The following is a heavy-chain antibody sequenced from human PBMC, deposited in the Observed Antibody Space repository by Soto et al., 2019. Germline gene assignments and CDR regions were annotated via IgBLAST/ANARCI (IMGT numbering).Heavy chain of an antibody. D-gene: IGHD6-19*01. V-gene: IGHV3-23*01. Sequence: PGGSLTLSCTASGFPFSDCAMNWVRQGPGTRLEWVADISGSGDSARYADSVRGRFTISTDNSRDTLYRQMTSLRVDDTAVYYGGKERGASGWSVCNFWGQGALVTVSS. CDR1: GFPFSDCA. J-gene: IGHJ4*02. CDR2: ISGSGDSA. CDR3: GKERGASGWSVCNF.